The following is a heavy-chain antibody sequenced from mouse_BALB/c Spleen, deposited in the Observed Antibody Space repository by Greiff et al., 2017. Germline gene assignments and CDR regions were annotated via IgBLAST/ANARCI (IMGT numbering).Heavy chain of an antibody. Sequence: VHVKQSGPELEKPGASVKISCKASGYSFTGYNMNWVKQSNGKSLEWIGNIDPYYGGTSYNQKFKGKATLTVDKSSSTAYMQLKSLTSEDSAVYYCASNGYYVGWFAYWGQGTLVTVSA. V-gene: IGHV1-39*01. D-gene: IGHD2-3*01. CDR1: GYSFTGYN. CDR3: ASNGYYVGWFAY. J-gene: IGHJ3*01. CDR2: IDPYYGGT.